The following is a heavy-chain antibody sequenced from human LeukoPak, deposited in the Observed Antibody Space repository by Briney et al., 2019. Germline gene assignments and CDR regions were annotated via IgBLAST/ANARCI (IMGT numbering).Heavy chain of an antibody. V-gene: IGHV1-18*01. J-gene: IGHJ4*02. CDR2: ISAYNGNT. Sequence: ASVKVSCKASGYTFTSYGIRWVRQAPGQGLEWMGWISAYNGNTNYAQKLQGRVTMTTDTSTSTAYMELRSLRSDDTAVYYCARYYDYVWGSYRPLIDYWGQETLVTVSS. CDR1: GYTFTSYG. D-gene: IGHD3-16*02. CDR3: ARYYDYVWGSYRPLIDY.